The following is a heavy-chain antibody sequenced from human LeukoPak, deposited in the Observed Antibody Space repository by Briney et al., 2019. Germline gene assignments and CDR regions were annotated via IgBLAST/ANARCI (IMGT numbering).Heavy chain of an antibody. D-gene: IGHD4-17*01. CDR3: ARDRLKGDYDAGGDY. J-gene: IGHJ4*02. CDR1: GGTFSSYA. V-gene: IGHV1-69*13. CDR2: IIPIFGTA. Sequence: SVKVSCKASGGTFSSYAISWVRQVPGQGLEWMGGIIPIFGTANYAQKFQGRVTITADESTSTAYMELSSLRSDDTAVYYCARDRLKGDYDAGGDYWGQGTLVTVSS.